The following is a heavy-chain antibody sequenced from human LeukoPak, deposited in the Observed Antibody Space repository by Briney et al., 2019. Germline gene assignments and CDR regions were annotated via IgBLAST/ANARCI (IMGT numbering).Heavy chain of an antibody. D-gene: IGHD2-8*01. CDR1: GFAFSSYP. Sequence: GGSLRLSCAASGFAFSSYPMTWVRQAPGKGLEWVSTIGSSNGDTHYADSVKGRFTISRDNSKNTLFLQMNSLRAEDTAVYYCARDGVMYGTREDYWGQGTLVTVSS. J-gene: IGHJ4*02. V-gene: IGHV3-23*01. CDR3: ARDGVMYGTREDY. CDR2: IGSSNGDT.